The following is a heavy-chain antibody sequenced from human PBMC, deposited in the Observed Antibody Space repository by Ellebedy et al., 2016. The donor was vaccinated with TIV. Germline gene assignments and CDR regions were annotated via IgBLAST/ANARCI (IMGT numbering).Heavy chain of an antibody. CDR2: ISSSSSTI. CDR1: GFTFSSDA. D-gene: IGHD3-10*01. CDR3: ARGGPSLLWFGEPPGVYYGMDV. J-gene: IGHJ6*02. V-gene: IGHV3-48*04. Sequence: GGSLRLSCAASGFTFSSDAMHWVRQAPGKGLEWVSYISSSSSTIYYADSVKGRFTISRDNAKNSLYLQMNSLRAEDTAVYYCARGGPSLLWFGEPPGVYYGMDVWGQGTTVTVSS.